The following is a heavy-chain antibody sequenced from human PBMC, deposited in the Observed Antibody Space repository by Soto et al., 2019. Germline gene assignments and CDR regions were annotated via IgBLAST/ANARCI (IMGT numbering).Heavy chain of an antibody. J-gene: IGHJ4*02. CDR1: GYTFTGYG. Sequence: VASVKVSCRASGYTFTGYGISWVRQSPGQRPEWMGWINAGNGNTKYPQKFQGRVTITRDTSASTGYMELSSLRSEDTAVYYCARGGYSSGWYRTAEPSFDYWGQGTLVTVSS. CDR2: INAGNGNT. CDR3: ARGGYSSGWYRTAEPSFDY. D-gene: IGHD6-19*01. V-gene: IGHV1-3*01.